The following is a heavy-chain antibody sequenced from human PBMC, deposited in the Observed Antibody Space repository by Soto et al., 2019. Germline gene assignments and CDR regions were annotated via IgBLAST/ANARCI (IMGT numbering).Heavy chain of an antibody. Sequence: GGSLRLSCAASGFTFSNAWMSWVRQAPGKGLEWVGRIKSKTDGGTTDYAAPVKGRFTISRDDSKNTLYLQMNSLKTEDTAVYYCTTRDGYSGYDYDYWGQGTLVTVSS. J-gene: IGHJ4*02. CDR2: IKSKTDGGTT. CDR1: GFTFSNAW. D-gene: IGHD5-12*01. V-gene: IGHV3-15*01. CDR3: TTRDGYSGYDYDY.